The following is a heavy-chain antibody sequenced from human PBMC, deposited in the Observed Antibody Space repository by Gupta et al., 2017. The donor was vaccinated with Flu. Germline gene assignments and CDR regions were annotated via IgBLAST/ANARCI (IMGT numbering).Heavy chain of an antibody. CDR3: ARVAVTVNGDYFDY. CDR2: ISSSGSTI. V-gene: IGHV3-11*01. D-gene: IGHD4-17*01. J-gene: IGHJ4*02. Sequence: QAPGKGLEWVSYISSSGSTIYYADSVKGRFTISRDNAKNSLYLQMNSLRAEDTAVYYCARVAVTVNGDYFDYWGQGTLVTVSS.